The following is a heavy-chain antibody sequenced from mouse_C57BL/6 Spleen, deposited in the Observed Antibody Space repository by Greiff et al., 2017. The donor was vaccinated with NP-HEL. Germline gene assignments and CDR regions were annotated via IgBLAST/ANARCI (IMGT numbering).Heavy chain of an antibody. V-gene: IGHV1-54*01. Sequence: VQLQQSGAELVRPGTSVKVSCKASGYAFTNYLIEWVKQRPGQGLEWIGVINPGSGGTNYNEKFKGKATLTADTSSSTAYMQLSSLTSEDSAVYYCARGGSGTGWYFEGWGTGTTVTVAS. CDR3: ARGGSGTGWYFEG. D-gene: IGHD3-2*02. J-gene: IGHJ1*03. CDR2: INPGSGGT. CDR1: GYAFTNYL.